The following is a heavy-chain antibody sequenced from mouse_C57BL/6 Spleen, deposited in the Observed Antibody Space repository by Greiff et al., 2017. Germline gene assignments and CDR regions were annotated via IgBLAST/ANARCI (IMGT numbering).Heavy chain of an antibody. J-gene: IGHJ3*01. D-gene: IGHD1-1*01. CDR1: GYTFTDYN. CDR2: INPNNGGT. V-gene: IGHV1-18*01. Sequence: EVQLQQSGPELVKPGASVKISCKASGYTFTDYNMDWVKQSPGKSLEWIGDINPNNGGTIYNQKFKGKATLTVDKSSSTAYMELRSLTSEYTAVYYFARNYYCGNSWFTYWGQGTLVTVSA. CDR3: ARNYYCGNSWFTY.